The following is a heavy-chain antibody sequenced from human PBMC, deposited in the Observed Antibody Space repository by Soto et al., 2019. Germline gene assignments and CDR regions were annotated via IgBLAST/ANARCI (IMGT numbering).Heavy chain of an antibody. CDR3: ARGSFRITAARPQIYYYGMDV. D-gene: IGHD6-6*01. V-gene: IGHV4-34*01. CDR1: GGSFSGYY. Sequence: PSETLSLTCAVYGGSFSGYYWSWIRQPPGKGLEWIGEINHSGSTNYNPSLKGRVTISVDTSKNQFSLKLSSVTAADTAAYYCARGSFRITAARPQIYYYGMDVWGQGTTVTVSS. CDR2: INHSGST. J-gene: IGHJ6*02.